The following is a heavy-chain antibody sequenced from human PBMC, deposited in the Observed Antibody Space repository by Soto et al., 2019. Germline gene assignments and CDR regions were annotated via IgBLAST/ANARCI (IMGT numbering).Heavy chain of an antibody. CDR3: VRDQKYFRVNGNWFDS. Sequence: ASVKVSCKASGYTSADFGISWVRQAPGQGLEWMGWVSGNNGASNPAPKVQGRITMTLDTSTGVSYMALRSLRSDDTAIYYCVRDQKYFRVNGNWFDSWGQGALVTVSS. CDR1: GYTSADFG. V-gene: IGHV1-18*04. CDR2: VSGNNGAS. D-gene: IGHD2-2*01. J-gene: IGHJ5*01.